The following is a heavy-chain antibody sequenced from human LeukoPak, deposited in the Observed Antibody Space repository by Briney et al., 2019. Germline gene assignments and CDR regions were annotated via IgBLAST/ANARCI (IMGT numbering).Heavy chain of an antibody. CDR1: GGAFSSYA. J-gene: IGHJ3*02. D-gene: IGHD3-22*01. CDR3: ASRPYYYDSSGYYGDDAFDI. Sequence: GSSVKVSCKASGGAFSSYAISWVRQAPGQGLEWMGGIIPIFGTANYAQKFQGRVTITTDESTSTAYMELSSLRSEDTAGYYCASRPYYYDSSGYYGDDAFDIWDQGTMVTVSS. CDR2: IIPIFGTA. V-gene: IGHV1-69*05.